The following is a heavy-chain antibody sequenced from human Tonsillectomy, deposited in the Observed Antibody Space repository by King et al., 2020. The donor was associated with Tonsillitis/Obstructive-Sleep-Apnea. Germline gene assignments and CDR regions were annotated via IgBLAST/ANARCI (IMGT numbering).Heavy chain of an antibody. Sequence: TLKESGPALVKPTQTLTLTCTFSGFSLSTSGMCVSWIRQPPGKALEWLARIDWDDDKYYSTSLKTRLTISKDTSKNQVVLTMTNMDPVDTGTYYCARTPGYCSSTSCYWTLWYWGQGTLVTVSS. V-gene: IGHV2-70*11. CDR2: IDWDDDK. D-gene: IGHD2-2*01. CDR3: ARTPGYCSSTSCYWTLWY. J-gene: IGHJ4*02. CDR1: GFSLSTSGMC.